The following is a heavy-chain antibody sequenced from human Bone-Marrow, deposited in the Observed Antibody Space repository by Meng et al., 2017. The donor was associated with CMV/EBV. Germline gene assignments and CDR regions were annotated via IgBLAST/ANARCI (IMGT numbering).Heavy chain of an antibody. CDR1: CYTFTSYG. Sequence: ASVKVSCKASCYTFTSYGISWVRQAPGQGLEWMGWISAYNGNTNYAQKLQGRVTITTDESTSTAYMEMSRLRSEDTAVYYCASSGNPPPLYYYYGMDVWGQGTTVTVSS. CDR2: ISAYNGNT. J-gene: IGHJ6*02. CDR3: ASSGNPPPLYYYYGMDV. V-gene: IGHV1-18*01. D-gene: IGHD1-26*01.